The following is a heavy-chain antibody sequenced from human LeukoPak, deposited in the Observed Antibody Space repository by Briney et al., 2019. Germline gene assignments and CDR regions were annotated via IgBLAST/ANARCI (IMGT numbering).Heavy chain of an antibody. CDR3: ARDHPHYYDSSGYSYYFDY. CDR1: GGSISSYY. Sequence: SETLSLTCPVAGGSISSYYWSWIRQPAGEGLEWIGRIYTSGSTNYNPSLKSRVTMSVDTSKNQFSLKLSSVTAADTAVYYCARDHPHYYDSSGYSYYFDYWGQGTLVTVSS. D-gene: IGHD3-22*01. J-gene: IGHJ4*02. V-gene: IGHV4-4*07. CDR2: IYTSGST.